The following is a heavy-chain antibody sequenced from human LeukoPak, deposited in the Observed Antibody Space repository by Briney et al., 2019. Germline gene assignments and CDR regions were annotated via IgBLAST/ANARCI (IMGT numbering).Heavy chain of an antibody. CDR3: AREVVVVAATRELPWFGP. Sequence: PGGSLRLSCAASGFTFSSYSMNWVRQAPGKGLEWVSSISSSSSYIYYADSVKGRFTISRDNAKNSLCLQMNSLRAEDTAVYYCAREVVVVAATRELPWFGPWGQGTLVTVSS. CDR1: GFTFSSYS. D-gene: IGHD2-15*01. J-gene: IGHJ5*02. CDR2: ISSSSSYI. V-gene: IGHV3-21*01.